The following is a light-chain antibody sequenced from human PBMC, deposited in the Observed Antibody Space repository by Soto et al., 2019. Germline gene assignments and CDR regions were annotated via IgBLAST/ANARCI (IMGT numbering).Light chain of an antibody. CDR2: DTS. J-gene: IGKJ1*01. CDR1: RGIGST. Sequence: EVVMTQSPATLSVSPGERATLSCRASRGIGSTLAWYQQKPGQTPRLLIYDTSTRATGVPGRFIGSRSGTEFTLTITSLQSEDFAVYYCQQYGSSGTFGQGTKVEIK. V-gene: IGKV3-15*01. CDR3: QQYGSSGT.